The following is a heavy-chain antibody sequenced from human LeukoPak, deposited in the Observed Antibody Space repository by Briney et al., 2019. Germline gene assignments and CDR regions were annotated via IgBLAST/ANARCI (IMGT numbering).Heavy chain of an antibody. CDR2: INPNSGGT. D-gene: IGHD3-3*01. V-gene: IGHV1-2*02. CDR1: GYTFTCYY. Sequence: GASVKVSCKASGYTFTCYYMHWVGQAPGQGLEWMGWINPNSGGTNYTQKFQGRVTMTRDTSISTAYMELSRLRSDDTAVYYCARVLTIFGVEFDYWGQGTLVTVSS. J-gene: IGHJ4*02. CDR3: ARVLTIFGVEFDY.